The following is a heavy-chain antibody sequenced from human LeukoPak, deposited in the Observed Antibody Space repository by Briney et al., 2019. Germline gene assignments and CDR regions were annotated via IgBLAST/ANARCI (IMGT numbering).Heavy chain of an antibody. CDR1: GFTFSTYA. CDR2: ISYDGSSK. D-gene: IGHD5-18*01. CDR3: ARARSSCGYGDAFDI. V-gene: IGHV3-30*04. J-gene: IGHJ3*02. Sequence: PGRSLRLSCAASGFTFSTYAMHWVRQAPGKGLEWVAVISYDGSSKYYADSVKGRFTISRDNSKNTLYLQMNSLRAEDTAVYYCARARSSCGYGDAFDIWGQGTMVTVSS.